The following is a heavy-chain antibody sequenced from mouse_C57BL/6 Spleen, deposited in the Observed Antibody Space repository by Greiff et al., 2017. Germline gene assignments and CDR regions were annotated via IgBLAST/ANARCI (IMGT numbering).Heavy chain of an antibody. CDR2: IDPEDGGT. Sequence: VQLQQSGAELVKPGASVKLSCTASGFTITDYYMHWVKQRTEQGLEWIGRIDPEDGGTKYAPKFQGKATITADKSSNTAYLQLSSLTSEDTAVYYCATSEVYDRVDYWGQGTSVTVSS. CDR3: ATSEVYDRVDY. V-gene: IGHV14-2*01. D-gene: IGHD2-14*01. CDR1: GFTITDYY. J-gene: IGHJ4*01.